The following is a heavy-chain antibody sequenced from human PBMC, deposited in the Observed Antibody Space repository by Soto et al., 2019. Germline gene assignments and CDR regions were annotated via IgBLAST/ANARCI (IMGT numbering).Heavy chain of an antibody. V-gene: IGHV1-69*08. CDR3: ARDRVSSSGYYYYGMDV. CDR1: GGTFSSYT. J-gene: IGHJ6*02. Sequence: QVQLVQSGAEVKKPGSSVKVSCKASGGTFSSYTISWVRQAPGQGLEWMGRIIPILGIANYAQKFQGRVTMPADKSTSTAYMELSSLRSEDTAVYYCARDRVSSSGYYYYGMDVWGQGTTVTVSS. D-gene: IGHD6-25*01. CDR2: IIPILGIA.